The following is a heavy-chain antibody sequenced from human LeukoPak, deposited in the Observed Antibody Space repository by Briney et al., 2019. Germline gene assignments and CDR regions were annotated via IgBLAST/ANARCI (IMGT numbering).Heavy chain of an antibody. CDR1: GGSFSGYY. V-gene: IGHV4-34*01. CDR2: INHSGST. J-gene: IGHJ4*02. Sequence: SETLSLTCAVYGGSFSGYYWSWIRQPPGKGLEWIGEINHSGSTNYNPSLKSRVTISVDTSKNQFSLKLSSVTAADTAVYYCASFSRRDYWGQGTLVTVSS. CDR3: ASFSRRDY.